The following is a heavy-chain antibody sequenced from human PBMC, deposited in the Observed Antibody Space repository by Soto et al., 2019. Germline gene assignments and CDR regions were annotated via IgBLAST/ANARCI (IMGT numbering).Heavy chain of an antibody. Sequence: GSLRLSCVASGXSFSSYAMTWVRQAPGRGLEWVSVISGSDGSTYYADSVKGRFAISRYNSKKTLYLQMTSLRAEDTAVYYCAKDRERDAWYEDYWGQGTLGTVS. CDR1: GXSFSSYA. CDR2: ISGSDGST. V-gene: IGHV3-23*01. J-gene: IGHJ4*02. CDR3: AKDRERDAWYEDY. D-gene: IGHD6-13*01.